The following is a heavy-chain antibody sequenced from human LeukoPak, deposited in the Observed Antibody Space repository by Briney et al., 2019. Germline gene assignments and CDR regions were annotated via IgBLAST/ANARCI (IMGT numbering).Heavy chain of an antibody. CDR1: GFTFSTYC. CDR2: ICPDGTVA. D-gene: IGHD5-24*01. CDR3: ARDWVYKIDY. Sequence: PGGSLRLSCAASGFTFSTYCMHWVRQAPGKGPMWVSRICPDGTVANYADSVKARFTISRDNARNTVYLQMNSLRVEDTAVYFCARDWVYKIDYWGRGTLVTVSS. V-gene: IGHV3-74*01. J-gene: IGHJ4*02.